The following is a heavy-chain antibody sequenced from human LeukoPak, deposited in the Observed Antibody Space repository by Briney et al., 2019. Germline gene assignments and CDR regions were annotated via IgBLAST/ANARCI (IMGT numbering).Heavy chain of an antibody. D-gene: IGHD3-10*01. Sequence: SETLSLTCTVSGDSNSSGDHCWSWIRQPPGKGLEWIGYIYYSGSTYYRPSLKSRISMSIDTSKNQFSLHLSSVTAADAAVYYCARSPMVWFGELSGGYYFDHWGQGALVSVSS. CDR1: GDSNSSGDHC. CDR3: ARSPMVWFGELSGGYYFDH. J-gene: IGHJ4*02. CDR2: IYYSGST. V-gene: IGHV4-30-4*08.